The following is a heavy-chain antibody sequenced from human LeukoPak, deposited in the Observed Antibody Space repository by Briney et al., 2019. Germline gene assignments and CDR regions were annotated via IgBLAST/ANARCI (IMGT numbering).Heavy chain of an antibody. CDR1: GGSFSGYY. Sequence: PSETLSLTCAVYGGSFSGYYWSWIRQPPGKGLEWIGEINHSGSTNYNPSLKSRVTISVDTSKNQFSLKLSSVTAADTAVYYCAASAAAGSWSDYWGQGTLVTVSS. CDR3: AASAAAGSWSDY. J-gene: IGHJ4*02. V-gene: IGHV4-34*01. CDR2: INHSGST. D-gene: IGHD6-13*01.